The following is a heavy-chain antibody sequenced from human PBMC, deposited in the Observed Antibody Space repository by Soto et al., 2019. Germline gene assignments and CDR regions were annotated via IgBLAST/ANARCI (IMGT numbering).Heavy chain of an antibody. D-gene: IGHD3-22*01. CDR2: ISGSGGST. Sequence: GGSLRLSCAASGFTFSSYAMSWVRQAPGKGLEWVSAISGSGGSTYYADSVKGRFTISRDNSKNTLYLQMNSLRAEDTAVYYCAKGLTWYYDSSGYFDYWGQGTLVTVSS. J-gene: IGHJ4*02. CDR1: GFTFSSYA. V-gene: IGHV3-23*01. CDR3: AKGLTWYYDSSGYFDY.